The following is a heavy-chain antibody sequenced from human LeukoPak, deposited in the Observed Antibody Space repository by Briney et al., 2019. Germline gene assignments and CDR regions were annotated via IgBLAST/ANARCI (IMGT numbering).Heavy chain of an antibody. Sequence: PSETLSLTCTVSGYSIRNGYFWGWVRPSPGKGLEWIGNIHQSGSTSYNPSLKSRVTISVDTSKNQFSLKLSSVTAADTAVYYCARLEITFGGVIASWGQGTLVTVSS. CDR2: IHQSGST. CDR3: ARLEITFGGVIAS. D-gene: IGHD3-16*02. J-gene: IGHJ5*02. CDR1: GYSIRNGYF. V-gene: IGHV4-38-2*02.